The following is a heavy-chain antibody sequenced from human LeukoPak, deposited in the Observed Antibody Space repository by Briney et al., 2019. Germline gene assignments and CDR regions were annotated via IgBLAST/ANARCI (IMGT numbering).Heavy chain of an antibody. CDR3: ARDGVPAARRRDWFDP. CDR1: GFTFSSYS. CDR2: ISSSRSTI. J-gene: IGHJ5*02. D-gene: IGHD2-2*01. V-gene: IGHV3-48*01. Sequence: GGSLRLSCAASGFTFSSYSMNWVRQAPGKGLEGVSYISSSRSTIYYADSVKGRFTISRDNAKNSLYLQMNSLRAEDTAVYYCARDGVPAARRRDWFDPWGQGTLVTVSS.